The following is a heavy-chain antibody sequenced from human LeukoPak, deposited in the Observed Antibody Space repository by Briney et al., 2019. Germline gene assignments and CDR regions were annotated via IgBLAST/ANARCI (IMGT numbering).Heavy chain of an antibody. CDR1: GCTFSSYA. J-gene: IGHJ5*02. D-gene: IGHD1-20*01. V-gene: IGHV3-30-3*01. CDR2: ISYDGSNK. Sequence: GRSLRLSCAASGCTFSSYAMHWVRQAPGKGLEWVAVISYDGSNKYYADSVKGRFPISRDNSKNTLYLQMNSLRAEDTAVYYCARGAFYNWNDGWFDPWGQGTLVTVSS. CDR3: ARGAFYNWNDGWFDP.